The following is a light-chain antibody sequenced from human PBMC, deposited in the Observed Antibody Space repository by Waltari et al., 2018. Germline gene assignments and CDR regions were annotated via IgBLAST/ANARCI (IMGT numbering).Light chain of an antibody. CDR2: EAS. V-gene: IGKV3-11*01. Sequence: EIVLTQSPATLSLSPGERATLSCRASQSVSSYLAWYQQKPGQAPRLLIYEASNRATGIPARFSGSGSGTDFTLTISSLEPEDFAVYYCQQRSNLGTFGPGTKVDIK. J-gene: IGKJ3*01. CDR3: QQRSNLGT. CDR1: QSVSSY.